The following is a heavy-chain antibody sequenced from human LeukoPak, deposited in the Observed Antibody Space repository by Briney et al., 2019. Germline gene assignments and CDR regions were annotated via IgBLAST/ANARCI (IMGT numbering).Heavy chain of an antibody. D-gene: IGHD3-16*01. V-gene: IGHV4-34*01. CDR2: INHSGST. J-gene: IGHJ5*02. CDR3: ARSKIRSWFDP. CDR1: GGSFSGYY. Sequence: SETLSLTYAVYGGSFSGYYWSWIRQPPGKGLEWIGEINHSGSTNYNPSLKSRVTISVDTSKNQFSLKLSSVTAADTAVYYCARSKIRSWFDPWGQGTLVTVSS.